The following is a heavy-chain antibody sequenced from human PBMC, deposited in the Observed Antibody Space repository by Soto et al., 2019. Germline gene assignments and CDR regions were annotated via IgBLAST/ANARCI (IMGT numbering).Heavy chain of an antibody. V-gene: IGHV3-33*08. Sequence: GGSLRLSCEASGFTFNTYSMHWVRQPPGKGLEWLAAIWYDGTQKYYADSVKGRFIISRDNSKKTLYLEMNSLRTEDTAVYYCARAGGTTVTGLWHFDSWGQGTLVTVSS. J-gene: IGHJ4*02. CDR3: ARAGGTTVTGLWHFDS. CDR2: IWYDGTQK. CDR1: GFTFNTYS. D-gene: IGHD4-17*01.